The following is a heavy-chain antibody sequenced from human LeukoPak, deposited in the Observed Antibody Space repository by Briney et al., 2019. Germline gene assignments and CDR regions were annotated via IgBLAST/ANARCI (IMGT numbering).Heavy chain of an antibody. J-gene: IGHJ5*02. V-gene: IGHV4-39*01. CDR2: IYYSGST. CDR3: ARHGYCSGGSCYSGWFDP. Sequence: SETLSLTCTVSGGSISSSSYYWGWIRQPPGKGLEWFGSIYYSGSTYYNPSLKSRVTMSVDTSKNQISLKLRSVAAADTAVYYCARHGYCSGGSCYSGWFDPWGQGTLVTASS. D-gene: IGHD2-15*01. CDR1: GGSISSSSYY.